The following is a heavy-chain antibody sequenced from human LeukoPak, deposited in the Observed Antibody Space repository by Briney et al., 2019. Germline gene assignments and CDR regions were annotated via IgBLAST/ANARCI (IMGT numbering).Heavy chain of an antibody. CDR3: ARLKNFANWAAAASEPRYYYYYMDV. CDR2: IYPGDYDT. V-gene: IGHV5-51*01. D-gene: IGHD6-13*01. CDR1: GYSFTSYW. Sequence: GESLKISCEGSGYSFTSYWIGWVRQMPGKGLEWMGIIYPGDYDTRYSPSFQGQVTISAGNSIDTAYLQWSSLKASDTAMYYCARLKNFANWAAAASEPRYYYYYMDVWGKGTKVTVSS. J-gene: IGHJ6*03.